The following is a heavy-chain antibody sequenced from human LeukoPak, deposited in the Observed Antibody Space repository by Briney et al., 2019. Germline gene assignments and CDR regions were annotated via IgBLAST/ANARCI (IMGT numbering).Heavy chain of an antibody. CDR1: GFTFSSYS. J-gene: IGHJ5*02. D-gene: IGHD3-3*01. CDR3: ARGGSYYDFWSGYFNWFDP. CDR2: ISSSSSYI. V-gene: IGHV3-21*01. Sequence: GGSLRLSCAASGFTFSSYSMNWVRQAPGKGLEWVSSISSSSSYIYYADSVKGRFTISRDNAKNSLYLQMNSLRAEDTAVYYCARGGSYYDFWSGYFNWFDPWGQGTLVTVCS.